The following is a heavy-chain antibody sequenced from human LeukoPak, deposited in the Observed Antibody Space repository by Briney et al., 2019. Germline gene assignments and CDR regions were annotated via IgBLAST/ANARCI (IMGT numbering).Heavy chain of an antibody. Sequence: GASVKVSCKASGYTFTSYDINWVRQATGQGLEWMGWMNPNSGNTGYAQKFQGRVTITRDTSISTAYMELSGLRSEDTAVYYCARGRYDFWSGPREGAFDIWGQGTMVTVSS. CDR3: ARGRYDFWSGPREGAFDI. CDR1: GYTFTSYD. V-gene: IGHV1-8*01. D-gene: IGHD3-3*01. CDR2: MNPNSGNT. J-gene: IGHJ3*02.